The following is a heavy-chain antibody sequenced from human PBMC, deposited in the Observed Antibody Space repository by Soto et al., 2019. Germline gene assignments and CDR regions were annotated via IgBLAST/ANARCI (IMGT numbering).Heavy chain of an antibody. Sequence: SETLSLTCTVSGGSISSSSYYWGWIRQPPGEGLEWIGSIYYSGSTYYNPSLKSRVTISVDTSKNQFSLKLSSVTAADTAVYYCARLTSGTRNDYWGQGTLVTVSS. CDR2: IYYSGST. J-gene: IGHJ4*02. CDR1: GGSISSSSYY. V-gene: IGHV4-39*01. CDR3: ARLTSGTRNDY.